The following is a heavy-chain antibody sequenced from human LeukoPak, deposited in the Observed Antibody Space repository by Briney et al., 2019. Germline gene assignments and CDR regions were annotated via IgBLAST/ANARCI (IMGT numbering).Heavy chain of an antibody. CDR2: INHSGST. J-gene: IGHJ4*02. V-gene: IGHV4-34*01. D-gene: IGHD3-10*01. Sequence: AETLSLTCAVYGGSFSGYYWGWIRQPPGKGLEWIGEINHSGSTNYNPSLKSRVTISVDTSKNQFSLKLSSVTAADTAVYYCARVGSMVRGQDYWGQGTLVTVSS. CDR3: ARVGSMVRGQDY. CDR1: GGSFSGYY.